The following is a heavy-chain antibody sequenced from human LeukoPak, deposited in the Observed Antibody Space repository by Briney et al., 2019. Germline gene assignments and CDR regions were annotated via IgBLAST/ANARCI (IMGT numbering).Heavy chain of an antibody. CDR2: IGAYNGNT. CDR3: ARERYASSSSDY. V-gene: IGHV1-18*01. J-gene: IGHJ4*02. D-gene: IGHD6-6*01. Sequence: ASVKVSCKASGYTFTSYAISWVRQAPGQGLEWMGWIGAYNGNTNYAQKFQGRVTMTTDTSTSTAYMELRGLTSDDTAVYYCARERYASSSSDYWGQGTLVTVSS. CDR1: GYTFTSYA.